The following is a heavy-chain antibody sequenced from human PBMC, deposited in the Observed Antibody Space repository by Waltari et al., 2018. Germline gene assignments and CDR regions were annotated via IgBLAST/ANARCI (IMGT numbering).Heavy chain of an antibody. CDR3: AKDLAKVVPAATSFDY. V-gene: IGHV3-30*02. CDR2: IRYDGSNK. CDR1: GFTFRSYG. J-gene: IGHJ4*02. Sequence: QVQLVESGGGVVQPGGSLRLSCAASGFTFRSYGMHWVRKAPGKGLEWVAFIRYDGSNKYYADSVKGRFTISRDNSKNTLYLQMNSLRAEDTAVYYCAKDLAKVVPAATSFDYWGQGTLVTVSS. D-gene: IGHD2-2*01.